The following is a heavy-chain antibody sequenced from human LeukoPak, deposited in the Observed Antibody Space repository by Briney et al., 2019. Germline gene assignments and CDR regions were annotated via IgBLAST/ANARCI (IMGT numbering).Heavy chain of an antibody. Sequence: GGSLRLSCAASGFAVSSNFTSWVRQAPGKGLEWVSVIYSGGTTYYADSVKGRFTISRDNSRNTLYLQMNSLRAEDTAVYYCARDGYGNNYMDVWGKGTTVTVSS. CDR3: ARDGYGNNYMDV. CDR2: IYSGGTT. CDR1: GFAVSSNF. V-gene: IGHV3-53*01. J-gene: IGHJ6*03. D-gene: IGHD1/OR15-1a*01.